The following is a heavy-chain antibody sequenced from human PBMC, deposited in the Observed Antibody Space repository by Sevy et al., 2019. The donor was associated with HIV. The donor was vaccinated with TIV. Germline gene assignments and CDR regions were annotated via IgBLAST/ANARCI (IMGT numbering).Heavy chain of an antibody. Sequence: ASVKVSFKASGGTFSSYAISWVRQAPGQGLEWMGGIIPIFGTANYAQKFQGRVTITADESTSTAYMELSSLRSEDTAVYYCARRREPYCSGGSCYLYFQHWGQGTLVTVSS. J-gene: IGHJ1*01. D-gene: IGHD2-15*01. CDR3: ARRREPYCSGGSCYLYFQH. V-gene: IGHV1-69*13. CDR1: GGTFSSYA. CDR2: IIPIFGTA.